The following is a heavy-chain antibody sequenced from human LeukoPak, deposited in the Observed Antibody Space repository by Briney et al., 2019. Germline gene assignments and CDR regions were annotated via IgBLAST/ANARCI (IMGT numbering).Heavy chain of an antibody. CDR3: AAIESEVLGPLDAFDI. Sequence: ASVKVSCKASGYRFTTYFIHWVRQAPGQGLEWMGLISPSGGDTTHAQKLQGRVTMTTDTSTSTAYMELRSLRSDDTAVYYCAAIESEVLGPLDAFDIWGQGTMVTVSS. V-gene: IGHV1-46*01. CDR1: GYRFTTYF. J-gene: IGHJ3*02. CDR2: ISPSGGDT.